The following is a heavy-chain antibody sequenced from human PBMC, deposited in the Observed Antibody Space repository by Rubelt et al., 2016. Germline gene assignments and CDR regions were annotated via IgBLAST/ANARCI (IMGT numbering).Heavy chain of an antibody. CDR2: GST. CDR3: ARDNYAFWSGQQYYYYGMDV. D-gene: IGHD3-3*01. V-gene: IGHV4-59*01. J-gene: IGHJ6*02. Sequence: GSTNYNPSLKSRVTISVDTSKNQFSLQLSSVTAADTAVYYCARDNYAFWSGQQYYYYGMDVWGQGTTVTVSS.